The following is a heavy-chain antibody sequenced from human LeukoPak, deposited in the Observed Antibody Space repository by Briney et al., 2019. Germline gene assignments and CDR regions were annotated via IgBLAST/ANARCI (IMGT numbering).Heavy chain of an antibody. CDR1: GFTFSSYA. CDR3: AKSGSNYDFWSGYPFDY. J-gene: IGHJ4*02. Sequence: PGGSLRLSCAASGFTFSSYAMSWVRQAPGKGLEWVSAISGSGGSTYYADSVKGRFTISRDNSKNTLYLQMNSLRAEDTAVYYCAKSGSNYDFWSGYPFDYWGQGTLVTVSS. CDR2: ISGSGGST. D-gene: IGHD3-3*01. V-gene: IGHV3-23*01.